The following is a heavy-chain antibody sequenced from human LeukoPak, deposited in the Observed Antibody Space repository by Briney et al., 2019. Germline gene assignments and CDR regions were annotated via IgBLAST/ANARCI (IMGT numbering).Heavy chain of an antibody. J-gene: IGHJ4*02. CDR2: ISDSYDIT. Sequence: PRGSLRLSCAASGFTFSSYAMSWVRQAPGKGLECVSTISDSYDITYYADSVKGRFTISRDNSKNTLFLQMNSLRAEDTAVYYCAKLSCSSGWSRYHFDYWGQGTLVTVSS. V-gene: IGHV3-23*01. CDR1: GFTFSSYA. D-gene: IGHD6-13*01. CDR3: AKLSCSSGWSRYHFDY.